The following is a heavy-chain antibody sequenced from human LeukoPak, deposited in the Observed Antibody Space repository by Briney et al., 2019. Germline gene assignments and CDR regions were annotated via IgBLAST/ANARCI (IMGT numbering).Heavy chain of an antibody. CDR3: ARDLSSSWYSGYYGMDV. CDR2: IWYDGSNK. V-gene: IGHV3-33*01. CDR1: GFTFSSYG. Sequence: GGSLRLSCAASGFTFSSYGMHWVRQAPGKGLEWVAVIWYDGSNKYYADSVKGRFTISRDNSKNTLYLQMNSLRAEDTAVYYCARDLSSSWYSGYYGMDVWGQGTTVTVSS. J-gene: IGHJ6*02. D-gene: IGHD6-13*01.